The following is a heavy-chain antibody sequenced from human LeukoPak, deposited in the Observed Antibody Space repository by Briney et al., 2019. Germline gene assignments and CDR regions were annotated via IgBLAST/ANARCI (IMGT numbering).Heavy chain of an antibody. J-gene: IGHJ6*03. Sequence: GGSLRLSCAASGFTFSSYWMHWVRQAPGKGLVWVSRINSDGSRTTYADSVKGRFTISRDNSKNTLYPQMNSLRAEDTAVYYCAKVSGALPTYYYMDVWGKGTTVTVSS. CDR3: AKVSGALPTYYYMDV. CDR1: GFTFSSYW. V-gene: IGHV3-74*03. CDR2: INSDGSRT. D-gene: IGHD2-15*01.